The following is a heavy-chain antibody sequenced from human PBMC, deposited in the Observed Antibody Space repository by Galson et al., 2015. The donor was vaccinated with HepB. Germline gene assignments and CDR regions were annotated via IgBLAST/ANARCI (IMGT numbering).Heavy chain of an antibody. CDR3: ARARYSTSPPDY. D-gene: IGHD2-2*01. J-gene: IGHJ4*02. V-gene: IGHV1-18*04. Sequence: SVMVSCKASDYTFTNFGICWVRQAPGQGLEWMGWISAYNSNTNYAQNLQGRVTMTTDTSTSTAYMVLRSLRSDDTAVYYCARARYSTSPPDYWGQGTLVTVSS. CDR1: DYTFTNFG. CDR2: ISAYNSNT.